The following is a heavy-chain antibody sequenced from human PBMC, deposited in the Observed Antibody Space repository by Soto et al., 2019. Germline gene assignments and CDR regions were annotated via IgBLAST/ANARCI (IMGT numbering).Heavy chain of an antibody. CDR3: ARDIGSYGDYILDY. D-gene: IGHD4-17*01. CDR1: GFTFSSYG. J-gene: IGHJ4*02. V-gene: IGHV3-33*01. Sequence: QVQLVESGRGVVQPGRSLRLSCAASGFTFSSYGMHWVRQAPGKGLEWVAVIWYDGSKKYYGDSVKGRFTISRDDSKNTLYLQMNSLGAEDTAVYYCARDIGSYGDYILDYWGQGTLVIVSS. CDR2: IWYDGSKK.